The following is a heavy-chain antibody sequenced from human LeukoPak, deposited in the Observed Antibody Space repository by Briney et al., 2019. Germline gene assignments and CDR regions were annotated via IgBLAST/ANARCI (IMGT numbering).Heavy chain of an antibody. Sequence: SETLSLTCTVSGGSISSGSYYWSWIRQPPGKGLEWIGSIYYSGSTYYNPSLKSRVTISVDTSKNQFSLKLSSVTAADTAVYYCARGGRDGYNSSPWDWGQGTLVTVSS. CDR2: IYYSGST. V-gene: IGHV4-39*07. CDR3: ARGGRDGYNSSPWD. D-gene: IGHD5-24*01. CDR1: GGSISSGSYY. J-gene: IGHJ4*02.